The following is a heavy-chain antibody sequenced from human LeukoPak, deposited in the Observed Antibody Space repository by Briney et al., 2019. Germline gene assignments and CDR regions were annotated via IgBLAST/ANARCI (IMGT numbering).Heavy chain of an antibody. V-gene: IGHV4-59*01. J-gene: IGHJ6*02. Sequence: SETLSLTCTVSGCSISSYYWSWIRQPPGKGLEWIGYIYYSGSTNYNPSLKSRVTISVDTSKNQFSLKLSSVTAADTAVYYCARGIHYGDYVIPPMDVWGQGTTVTVSS. D-gene: IGHD4-17*01. CDR3: ARGIHYGDYVIPPMDV. CDR1: GCSISSYY. CDR2: IYYSGST.